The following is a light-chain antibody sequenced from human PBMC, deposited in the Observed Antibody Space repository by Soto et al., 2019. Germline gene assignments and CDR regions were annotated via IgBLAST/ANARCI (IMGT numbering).Light chain of an antibody. CDR1: SSDLDYKF. CDR2: EVT. Sequence: QSVLTQPASVSGSPGQSISISCTGSSSDLDYKFVSWYQQHPDKAPKLIIYEVTNRPSGVSNRFSGSKSGNTASLTISGLQAEDEGNYFCCSYTRNNSLVFGGGTKLTVL. CDR3: CSYTRNNSLV. J-gene: IGLJ2*01. V-gene: IGLV2-14*01.